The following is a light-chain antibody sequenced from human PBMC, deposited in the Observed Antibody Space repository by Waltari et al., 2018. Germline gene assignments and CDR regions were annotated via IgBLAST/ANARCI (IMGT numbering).Light chain of an antibody. J-gene: IGLJ2*01. CDR1: SSDVGDYNY. V-gene: IGLV2-14*03. CDR3: SSYIGSSTLEL. CDR2: DVS. Sequence: QSALTQPASVSGSPGQSITISCTGTSSDVGDYNYVSWYQQHPGKAPKLMIYDVSNRPSGVSNRFSGSKSGNTASLTISGLQAEDEADYYCSSYIGSSTLELFGGG.